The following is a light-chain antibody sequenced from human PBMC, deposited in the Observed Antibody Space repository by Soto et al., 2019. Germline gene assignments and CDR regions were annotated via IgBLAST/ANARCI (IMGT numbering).Light chain of an antibody. CDR1: SSNIGAGYD. CDR3: QSYDSSLSAFYV. CDR2: GNS. Sequence: QSVLKQPPSVFGAPGQRVTISCTGGSSNIGAGYDVHWYQQLPGTAPKLLIYGNSNRPSGVPDRFSGSKSGTSASLAITGLQAEDEADYYCQSYDSSLSAFYVFGTGTKVTVL. J-gene: IGLJ1*01. V-gene: IGLV1-40*01.